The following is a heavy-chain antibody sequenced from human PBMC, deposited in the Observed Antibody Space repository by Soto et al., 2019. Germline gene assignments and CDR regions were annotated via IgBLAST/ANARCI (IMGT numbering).Heavy chain of an antibody. CDR1: GFTFSSYA. CDR2: ISGSGGST. V-gene: IGHV3-23*01. D-gene: IGHD3-9*01. J-gene: IGHJ4*02. CDR3: AKRGSPGYFLLDY. Sequence: GGSLRLSCAASGFTFSSYAMSWVRQAPGKGLEWVSAISGSGGSTYYADSVKGRFTISRDNSKNSLYLQMNSLRAEDTAVYYCAKRGSPGYFLLDYWGQGTLVTVSS.